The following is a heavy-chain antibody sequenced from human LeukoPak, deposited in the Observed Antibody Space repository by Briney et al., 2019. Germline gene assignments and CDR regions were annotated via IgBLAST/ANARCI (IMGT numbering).Heavy chain of an antibody. J-gene: IGHJ4*02. Sequence: GESLRLSCAASGFTFSSYAMSWVRQAPGKGLEWVSAISGSGGSTYYADSVKGRFTISRDNSKNTLYLQMNSLRAEDTAVYYCAKERVWGSYRPIDYWGQGTLVTVSS. D-gene: IGHD3-16*02. V-gene: IGHV3-23*01. CDR1: GFTFSSYA. CDR2: ISGSGGST. CDR3: AKERVWGSYRPIDY.